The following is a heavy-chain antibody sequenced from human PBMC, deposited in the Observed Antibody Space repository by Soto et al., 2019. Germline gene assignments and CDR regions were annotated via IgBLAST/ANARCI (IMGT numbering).Heavy chain of an antibody. J-gene: IGHJ4*02. CDR2: IYYSGST. D-gene: IGHD6-19*01. CDR3: ARGGWYVDY. CDR1: GFSMSCHY. Sequence: ASETLSVTWTVSGFSMSCHYLIWIRQPPGKGLEWIGYIYYSGSTDYNPSLKSRVTISVDTSKSQFSLKLSSVTAADTAVYYCARGGWYVDYWGQGTLVTVSS. V-gene: IGHV4-59*11.